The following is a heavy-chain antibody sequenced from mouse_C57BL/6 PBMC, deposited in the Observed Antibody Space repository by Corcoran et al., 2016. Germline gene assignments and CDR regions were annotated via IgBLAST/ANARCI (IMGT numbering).Heavy chain of an antibody. CDR3: ARYFSHYLYAMDY. CDR1: GFNIKNTY. D-gene: IGHD2-5*01. J-gene: IGHJ4*01. Sequence: EVQLQQSVAELVRPGASVKLSCTASGFNIKNTYMHWVKQRPEQGLEWIGRIDPANGNTKYAPKFQGKATITADTSSNTSYLQLINLTSEDTAIYSCARYFSHYLYAMDYWGQGTSVTVSS. V-gene: IGHV14-3*01. CDR2: IDPANGNT.